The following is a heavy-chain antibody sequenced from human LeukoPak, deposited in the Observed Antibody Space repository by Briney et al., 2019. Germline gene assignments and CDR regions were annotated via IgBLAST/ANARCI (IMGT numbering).Heavy chain of an antibody. D-gene: IGHD2-2*01. CDR3: ARDSGKYQRSDAFDI. CDR2: IIPIFGTA. CDR1: GGTFSSYA. V-gene: IGHV1-69*13. J-gene: IGHJ3*02. Sequence: ASVKVSCKASGGTFSSYAISWVRQAPGQGLEWMGGIIPIFGTANYAQKFQGRVTITADESTSTAYMELSSLRSDDTAVYYCARDSGKYQRSDAFDIWGQGTMVTVSS.